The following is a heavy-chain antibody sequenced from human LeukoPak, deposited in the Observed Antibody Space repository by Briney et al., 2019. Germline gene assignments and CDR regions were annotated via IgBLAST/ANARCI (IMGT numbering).Heavy chain of an antibody. CDR3: ARIHTVTTATDY. CDR1: GGTFSSYA. Sequence: SVKVSCKASGGTFSSYAISWVRQAPGQGLEWMGRIIPIFGTANYAQKFQGGVTITPDKSTSTAYMELSSLRSEDTAVYYCARIHTVTTATDYWGQGTLVTVSS. J-gene: IGHJ4*02. D-gene: IGHD4-17*01. CDR2: IIPIFGTA. V-gene: IGHV1-69*06.